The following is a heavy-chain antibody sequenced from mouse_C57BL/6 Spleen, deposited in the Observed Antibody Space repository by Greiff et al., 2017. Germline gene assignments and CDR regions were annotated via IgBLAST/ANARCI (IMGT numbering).Heavy chain of an antibody. CDR2: ISSGSSTI. Sequence: EVKLMESGGGLVKPGGSLKLSCAASGFTFSDYGMHWVRQAPEKGLAWVAYISSGSSTIYYADTVKGRITISIDNAKNTLFLQMTSLRSEDTAMYYCAGRGYDSWFAYWGQGTLVTVSA. J-gene: IGHJ3*01. D-gene: IGHD2-2*01. V-gene: IGHV5-17*01. CDR1: GFTFSDYG. CDR3: AGRGYDSWFAY.